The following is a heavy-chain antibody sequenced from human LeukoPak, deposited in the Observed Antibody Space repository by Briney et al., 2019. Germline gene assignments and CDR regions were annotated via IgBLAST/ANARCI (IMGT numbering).Heavy chain of an antibody. CDR1: GFTFSSYW. CDR3: ARGGSSWLNDAFDI. CDR2: IKQDGSEK. Sequence: GGSLRLPCAASGFTFSSYWMSWVRQAPGKGLEWVANIKQDGSEKYYVDSVKGRFTISRDNAKNSLYLQMNSLRAEDTAVYYCARGGSSWLNDAFDIWGQGTMVTVSS. D-gene: IGHD6-13*01. J-gene: IGHJ3*02. V-gene: IGHV3-7*01.